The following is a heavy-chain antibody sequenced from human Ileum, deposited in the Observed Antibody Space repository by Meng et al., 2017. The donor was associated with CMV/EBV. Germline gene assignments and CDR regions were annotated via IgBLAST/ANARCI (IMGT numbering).Heavy chain of an antibody. V-gene: IGHV1-46*01. CDR1: GNTFTSYY. J-gene: IGHJ4*02. D-gene: IGHD1-26*01. CDR3: ARDQDVGATTFDY. CDR2: INPSGGRT. Sequence: CKASGNTFTSYYMPWVRQAPGQGLEWMGIINPSGGRTSYAQKFQGRVTMTRDTSTSTVYMELSSLRSEDTAVYYCARDQDVGATTFDYWGQGTLVTVSS.